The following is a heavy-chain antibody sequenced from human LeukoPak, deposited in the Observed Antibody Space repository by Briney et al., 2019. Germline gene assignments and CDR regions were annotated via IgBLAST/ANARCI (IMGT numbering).Heavy chain of an antibody. CDR3: SRDPTSMVTMGDY. J-gene: IGHJ4*02. Sequence: GGSLRLSCAASGLTVSTNYFSWVRLAPGKGLEWVSVIYADGRIYYADSVKGRFTISRDNSRNTLSLQMNRLRAEDTAVYYCSRDPTSMVTMGDYWGQGTLVTVSS. D-gene: IGHD4-17*01. CDR1: GLTVSTNY. V-gene: IGHV3-53*01. CDR2: IYADGRI.